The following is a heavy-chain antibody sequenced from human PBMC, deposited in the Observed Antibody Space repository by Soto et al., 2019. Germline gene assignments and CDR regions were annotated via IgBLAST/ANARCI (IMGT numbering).Heavy chain of an antibody. V-gene: IGHV1-18*01. CDR1: GYTITRYG. D-gene: IGHD3-16*01. J-gene: IGHJ6*02. CDR2: INTYNGNT. CDR3: AMVDVYVTPSPQDV. Sequence: SGNASCKASGYTITRYGIDWARPAPGQGLKWMGWINTYNGNTNYAQNVQGSVTLTTDTSTSTAYMELRSLRSNDTAIYYCAMVDVYVTPSPQDVWGQGTTVTVSS.